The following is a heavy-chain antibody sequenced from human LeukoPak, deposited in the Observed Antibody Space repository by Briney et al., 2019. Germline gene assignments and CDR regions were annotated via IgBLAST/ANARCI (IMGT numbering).Heavy chain of an antibody. CDR2: INPNSGGT. V-gene: IGHV1-2*02. CDR1: GYTFTGYY. J-gene: IGHJ4*02. D-gene: IGHD6-6*01. CDR3: ARGSVRYSSSWGAVDY. Sequence: ASVKVSCKASGYTFTGYYMHWVRQAPGQGLEWMGWINPNSGGTNYAQKFQGRVTMTRDTSISTAYMELSRLRSDDTAVYYCARGSVRYSSSWGAVDYWGQGTLVTVSS.